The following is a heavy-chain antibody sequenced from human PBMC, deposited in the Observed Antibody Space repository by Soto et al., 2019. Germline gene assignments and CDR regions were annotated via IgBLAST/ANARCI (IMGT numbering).Heavy chain of an antibody. J-gene: IGHJ3*02. Sequence: PSETLSLTCTVSCGSISSYYWSWIRQPPGKGLEWIGYIYYSGSTNYNPSLKSRVTISVDTSKNQFSLKLSSVTAADTAVYYCARRYGGAFDIWGQGTMVTVSS. D-gene: IGHD4-17*01. CDR2: IYYSGST. CDR3: ARRYGGAFDI. CDR1: CGSISSYY. V-gene: IGHV4-59*08.